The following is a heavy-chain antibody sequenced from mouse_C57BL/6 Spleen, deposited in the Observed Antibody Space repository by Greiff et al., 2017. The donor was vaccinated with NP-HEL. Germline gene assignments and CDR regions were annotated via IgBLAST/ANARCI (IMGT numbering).Heavy chain of an antibody. J-gene: IGHJ4*01. Sequence: VQLKESGPELVKPGASVKIPCKASGYTFTDYNMDWVKQSHGKSLEWIGDINPNNGGTIYNQKFKGKATLTVDKSSSTAYMELRSLTSEDTAVYYCARRITTVYAMDYWGQGTSVTVSS. CDR1: GYTFTDYN. CDR2: INPNNGGT. D-gene: IGHD1-1*01. CDR3: ARRITTVYAMDY. V-gene: IGHV1-18*01.